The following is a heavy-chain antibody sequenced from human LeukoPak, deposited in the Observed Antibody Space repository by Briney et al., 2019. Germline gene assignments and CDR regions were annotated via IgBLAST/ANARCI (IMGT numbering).Heavy chain of an antibody. J-gene: IGHJ3*02. V-gene: IGHV4-30-4*08. CDR1: GGSIGSGDYY. Sequence: PSETLSLTCTVSGGSIGSGDYYWSWIRQPPGKGLEWIGYIYYSGSTYYNPSLKSRVTISVDTSKNQFSLKRSSVTAADTAVYYCARRGYYDSSGHPSGAFDIWGQGTMVTVSS. D-gene: IGHD3-22*01. CDR3: ARRGYYDSSGHPSGAFDI. CDR2: IYYSGST.